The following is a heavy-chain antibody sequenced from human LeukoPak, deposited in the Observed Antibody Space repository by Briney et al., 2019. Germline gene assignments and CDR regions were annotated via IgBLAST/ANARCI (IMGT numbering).Heavy chain of an antibody. D-gene: IGHD3-22*01. CDR3: ARHRVSSGYPY. CDR2: INHSGST. J-gene: IGHJ4*02. V-gene: IGHV4-34*01. CDR1: GGSFSGYY. Sequence: SETLSLTCAVYGGSFSGYYWSWIRQPPGKGLEWIGEINHSGSTNYNPSLKSRVTISVDTSKNQFSLKLSSVTAADTAVYYCARHRVSSGYPYWGQGTLVTVSS.